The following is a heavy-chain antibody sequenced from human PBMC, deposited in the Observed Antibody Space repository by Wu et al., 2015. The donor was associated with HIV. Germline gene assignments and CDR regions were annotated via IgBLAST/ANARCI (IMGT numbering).Heavy chain of an antibody. J-gene: IGHJ1*01. CDR3: ARGGPIRYSGSYYAEDFQH. Sequence: QVQLVQSGAEVKKPGASVKVSCKASGYTFTSYYMHWVRQAPGQGLEWMGIINPSGGSTSYAQKFQGRVTMTRDTSTSTVYMELSSLRSEDTAVYYCARGGPIRYSGSYYAEDFQHWGQGTLVTVSS. D-gene: IGHD1-26*01. V-gene: IGHV1-46*01. CDR2: INPSGGST. CDR1: GYTFTSYY.